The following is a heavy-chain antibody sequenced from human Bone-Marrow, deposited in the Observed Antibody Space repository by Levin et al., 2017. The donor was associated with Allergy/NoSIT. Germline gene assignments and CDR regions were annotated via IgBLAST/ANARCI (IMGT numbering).Heavy chain of an antibody. Sequence: PGGSLRLSCAASGFIFNNYAMSWFRQAPGKGLEWVSAISGSGDNTYYADSVKGRFTISRDNSKNTVYLQLNSLRAEDTAVYYCAKDRGVVAIPFDYWGQGTLVTVSS. CDR2: ISGSGDNT. V-gene: IGHV3-23*01. CDR1: GFIFNNYA. CDR3: AKDRGVVAIPFDY. D-gene: IGHD3-22*01. J-gene: IGHJ4*02.